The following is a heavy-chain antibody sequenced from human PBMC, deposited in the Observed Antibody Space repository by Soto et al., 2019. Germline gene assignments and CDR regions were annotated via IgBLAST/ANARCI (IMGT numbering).Heavy chain of an antibody. CDR3: VTETAEAQ. D-gene: IGHD6-19*01. Sequence: EVQLVESGGALVQPGGSLRLTFATSGFTFRNYWMTWVRQAPGKGREWVANINKDGSQTSFVDSVKGRFTIFRDNAKRSLYLQMNSLGGDDTAKYYCVTETAEAQWGQGTLVTVSS. J-gene: IGHJ4*02. CDR1: GFTFRNYW. V-gene: IGHV3-7*01. CDR2: INKDGSQT.